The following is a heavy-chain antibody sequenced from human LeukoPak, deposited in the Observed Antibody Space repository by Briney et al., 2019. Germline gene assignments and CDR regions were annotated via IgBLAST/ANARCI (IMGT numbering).Heavy chain of an antibody. CDR3: AKDPSTFLTTGWYFDL. V-gene: IGHV3-23*01. CDR1: GFTFRNFG. J-gene: IGHJ2*01. Sequence: GGSLRLSCAASGFTFRNFGMTWVRQVPGKGLEWVSTISDSGLTTHYADSVKGRFTISRDNSRSTFYLHMSSLRAVDTAIYYCAKDPSTFLTTGWYFDLWGRGILVTVSS. CDR2: ISDSGLTT. D-gene: IGHD4-17*01.